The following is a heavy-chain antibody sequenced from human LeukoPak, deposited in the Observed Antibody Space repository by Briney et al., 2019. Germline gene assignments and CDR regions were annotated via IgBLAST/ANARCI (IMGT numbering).Heavy chain of an antibody. D-gene: IGHD3-3*01. V-gene: IGHV1-69*05. Sequence: SVKVSCKASGGTFSSYAISRVRQAPGQGLEWMGGIIPIFGTANYAQKFQGRVTITTDESTSTAYMELSSLRSEDTAVYYCARVSLTIFGPKTSHYYYYMDVWGKGTTVTVSS. CDR1: GGTFSSYA. J-gene: IGHJ6*03. CDR2: IIPIFGTA. CDR3: ARVSLTIFGPKTSHYYYYMDV.